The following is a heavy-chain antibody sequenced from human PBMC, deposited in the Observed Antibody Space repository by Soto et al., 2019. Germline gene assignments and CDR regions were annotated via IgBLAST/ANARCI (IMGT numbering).Heavy chain of an antibody. CDR1: GFTFSSFA. D-gene: IGHD3-16*01. CDR3: AKPEIIHSWGNGPDY. V-gene: IGHV3-23*01. Sequence: GGSLRLSCAASGFTFSSFAMNWVRQAPGKGLEWVSAISGSGGSTYYADSVKGRFTISRDNSKNTLYLQMSGLRVEDTAVYYRAKPEIIHSWGNGPDYWGQGTLVTVSS. J-gene: IGHJ4*02. CDR2: ISGSGGST.